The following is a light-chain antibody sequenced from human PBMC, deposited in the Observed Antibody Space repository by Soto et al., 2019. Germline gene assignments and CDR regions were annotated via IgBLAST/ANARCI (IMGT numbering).Light chain of an antibody. CDR3: QQYGSRG. CDR2: DAS. Sequence: EIVLTQSPATLSLSPVERATLSCRASQSIIVYLAWYQQKPGQAPRLLIYDASNRATGIPARFTGSGSGTDFTLTISRLEPEDFAVYYCQQYGSRGFGQGTKVDIK. V-gene: IGKV3-11*01. J-gene: IGKJ1*01. CDR1: QSIIVY.